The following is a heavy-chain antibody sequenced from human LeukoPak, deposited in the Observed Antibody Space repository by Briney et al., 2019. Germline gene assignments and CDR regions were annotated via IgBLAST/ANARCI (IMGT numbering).Heavy chain of an antibody. V-gene: IGHV3-48*02. J-gene: IGHJ3*02. CDR1: GFTFGTYS. D-gene: IGHD3-10*01. Sequence: QPGGSLRLSCAASGFTFGTYSMNWVRQAPGKGLEGISYIKSSSSTIYYADSVRGRFTISRDNAKNSMYLQMNSLRDEDTAVYYCARDRDIFDIWGQGTMVTVSS. CDR3: ARDRDIFDI. CDR2: IKSSSSTI.